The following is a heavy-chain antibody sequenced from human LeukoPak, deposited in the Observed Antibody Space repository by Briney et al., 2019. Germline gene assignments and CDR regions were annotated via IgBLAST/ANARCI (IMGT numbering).Heavy chain of an antibody. J-gene: IGHJ4*02. CDR2: MNPNSGNG. D-gene: IGHD3-22*01. CDR1: GYAFTNYD. V-gene: IGHV1-8*03. CDR3: ARSYDSSGYYFSH. Sequence: AASVKVSCKASGYAFTNYDINWVRQATGQGLEWMGYMNPNSGNGDYAQKFQGRVTITTDTSISTAYMELSSLRSEDTAVYYCARSYDSSGYYFSHWGQGTLVTVSS.